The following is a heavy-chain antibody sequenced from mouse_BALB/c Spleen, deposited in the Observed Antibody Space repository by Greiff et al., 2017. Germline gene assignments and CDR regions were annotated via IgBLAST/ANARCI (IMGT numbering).Heavy chain of an antibody. CDR3: ARGGEPYYGYAYYYAMDY. J-gene: IGHJ4*01. Sequence: EVQRVESGGGLVQPGGSLKLSCAASGFTFSSYGMSWVRQTPDKRLELVATINSNGGSTYYPDSVKGRFTISRDNAKNTLYLQMSSLKSEDTAMYYCARGGEPYYGYAYYYAMDYWGQGTSVTVSS. V-gene: IGHV5-6-3*01. CDR1: GFTFSSYG. CDR2: INSNGGST. D-gene: IGHD1-2*01.